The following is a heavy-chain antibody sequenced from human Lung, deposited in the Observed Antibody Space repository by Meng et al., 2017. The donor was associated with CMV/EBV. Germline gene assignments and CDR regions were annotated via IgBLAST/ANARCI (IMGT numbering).Heavy chain of an antibody. V-gene: IGHV1-69*05. CDR1: GGTFSNYA. D-gene: IGHD2-2*02. Sequence: SXXVSXKASGGTFSNYAFSWVRQAPGQGLEWMGGIIPIFGIANYAQKFQGRVTIDTDESTSTAYMELISLRPEDTAVYYCARDRTGDCSSTSCYNYYYYYGMDVWXEGTTVTVSS. CDR2: IIPIFGIA. CDR3: ARDRTGDCSSTSCYNYYYYYGMDV. J-gene: IGHJ6*04.